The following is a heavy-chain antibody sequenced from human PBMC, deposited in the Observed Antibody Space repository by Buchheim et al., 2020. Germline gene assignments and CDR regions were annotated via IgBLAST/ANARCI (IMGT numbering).Heavy chain of an antibody. Sequence: EVQLVESGGGLVQPGGSLRLSCVASGFTFSSSWMSWVRQVPGKGLEWVANINQDGGEKSYVTSVTGRLTISRDNGKNSVNLQLSSLRVGDTAVYYCAKLMRGPWSFDLWGRSTL. V-gene: IGHV3-7*01. CDR3: AKLMRGPWSFDL. D-gene: IGHD3-3*01. J-gene: IGHJ2*01. CDR2: INQDGGEK. CDR1: GFTFSSSW.